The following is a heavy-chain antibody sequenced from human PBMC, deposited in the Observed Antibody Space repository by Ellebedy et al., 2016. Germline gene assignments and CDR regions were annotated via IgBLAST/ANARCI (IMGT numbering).Heavy chain of an antibody. CDR1: GGSFSGYY. J-gene: IGHJ6*02. Sequence: SETLSLXXAVYGGSFSGYYWSWIRQPPGKGLEWIGEINHSGSTNYNPSLKSRVTISVDTSKNQFSLKLSSVTAADTAVYYCARASTYYYGSGSSEGMDVWGQGTTVTVSS. CDR3: ARASTYYYGSGSSEGMDV. CDR2: INHSGST. D-gene: IGHD3-10*01. V-gene: IGHV4-34*01.